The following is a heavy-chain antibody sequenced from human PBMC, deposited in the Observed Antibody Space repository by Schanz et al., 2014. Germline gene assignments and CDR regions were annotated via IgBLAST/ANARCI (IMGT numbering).Heavy chain of an antibody. CDR2: ISYDGRHK. J-gene: IGHJ6*02. Sequence: QVQLVESGGGVVQPGRSLRLSCAASGFSFSTYAMHWVRQAPGKGLEWVAIISYDGRHKNYADSVKGRFTISRDNSKNTLHLQMNSLRVEDTAVYYCAKDDTQVNGMDVWGQGTTVVVSS. V-gene: IGHV3-30*04. CDR3: AKDDTQVNGMDV. CDR1: GFSFSTYA.